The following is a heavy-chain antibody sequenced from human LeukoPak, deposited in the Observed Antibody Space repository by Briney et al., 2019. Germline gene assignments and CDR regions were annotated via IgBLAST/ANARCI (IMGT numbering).Heavy chain of an antibody. CDR3: ARALGRGRITMVRGAPSYFDY. Sequence: SETLSLTCTVSGGSISSYYWSWIRRPPGKGLEWIGYIYYSGSTNYNPSLKSRVIISVDTSKNQFSLKLSSVTAADTAVYYCARALGRGRITMVRGAPSYFDYWGQGTLVTVSS. D-gene: IGHD3-10*01. CDR1: GGSISSYY. V-gene: IGHV4-59*01. J-gene: IGHJ4*02. CDR2: IYYSGST.